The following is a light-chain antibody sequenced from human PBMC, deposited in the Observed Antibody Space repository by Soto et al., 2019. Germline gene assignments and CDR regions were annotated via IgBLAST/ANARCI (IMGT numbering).Light chain of an antibody. V-gene: IGKV3-20*01. J-gene: IGKJ1*01. CDR1: QSVGSDY. CDR3: QQYGTSPWT. CDR2: AAS. Sequence: EIVLTQSPGTLSLSPGERATLSCRASQSVGSDYLGWYQQKPGQAPRLLIFAASKRAAGIPDRFSGSGSGSDFTLTISRLGPEDFAVYFCQQYGTSPWTFGQGTKVEIK.